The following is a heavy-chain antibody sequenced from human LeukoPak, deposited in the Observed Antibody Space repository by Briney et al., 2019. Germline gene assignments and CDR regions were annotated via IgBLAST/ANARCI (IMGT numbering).Heavy chain of an antibody. CDR1: GGSISSSSYY. Sequence: SETLSLTCTVSGGSISSSSYYWGWIRQPPGKGLEWIGEINHSGSTNYNPSLKSRVTISVDTSKNQFSLKLSSVTAADTAVYYCAREGKPYYDSSGYAYWGQGTLVTVSS. V-gene: IGHV4-39*07. CDR2: INHSGST. J-gene: IGHJ4*02. CDR3: AREGKPYYDSSGYAY. D-gene: IGHD3-22*01.